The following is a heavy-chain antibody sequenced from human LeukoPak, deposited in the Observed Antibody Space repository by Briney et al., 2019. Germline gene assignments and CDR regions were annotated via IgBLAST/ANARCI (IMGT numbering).Heavy chain of an antibody. D-gene: IGHD4-17*01. CDR1: GFTFGSYG. CDR2: ISGSGDKS. Sequence: GGSLRLSCAASGFTFGSYGMNWVRQAPGKGLEWVSVISGSGDKSYYTDSVKGRFTVSRDNSKNTVYLQMNSLRAEDTAVYYCANTHSDYGDYEGGWFDPWGQGTLVTVSS. V-gene: IGHV3-23*01. J-gene: IGHJ5*02. CDR3: ANTHSDYGDYEGGWFDP.